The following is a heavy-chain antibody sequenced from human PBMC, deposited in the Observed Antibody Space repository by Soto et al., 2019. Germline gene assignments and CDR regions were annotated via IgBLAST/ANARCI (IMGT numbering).Heavy chain of an antibody. D-gene: IGHD6-19*01. CDR2: VSDDGNTR. CDR1: KFTFSTYD. CDR3: AKGRGSTGWYYGEGDY. J-gene: IGHJ4*02. V-gene: IGHV3-30*18. Sequence: HLVESGGGVVQPGKSLRLSCAASKFTFSTYDMHWVRQAPGKGLEWVAVVSDDGNTRYYADSVRGRFTISRDNSKKTVDLEKNSLRPEDTAVYFWAKGRGSTGWYYGEGDYWGQGNLVTVSS.